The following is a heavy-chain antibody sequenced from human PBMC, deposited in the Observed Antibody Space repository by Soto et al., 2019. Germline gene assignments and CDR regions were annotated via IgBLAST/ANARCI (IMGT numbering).Heavy chain of an antibody. CDR3: VYVAGKVLFDY. CDR2: INPSGGST. J-gene: IGHJ4*02. CDR1: GYTFTSYY. D-gene: IGHD6-19*01. V-gene: IGHV1-46*01. Sequence: GASVKVSCKASGYTFTSYYMHWVRQAPGQGLEWMGIINPSGGSTSYAQKFQGRVTMTRDTSTSTVYMELSSLRSEDAAVYYCVYVAGKVLFDYWGQGTLVTVSS.